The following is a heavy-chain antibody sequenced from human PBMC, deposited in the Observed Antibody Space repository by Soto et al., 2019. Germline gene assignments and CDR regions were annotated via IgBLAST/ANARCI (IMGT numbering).Heavy chain of an antibody. V-gene: IGHV3-23*01. D-gene: IGHD6-6*01. CDR2: ISGNGGST. CDR3: ARRTSSFLDV. J-gene: IGHJ6*04. Sequence: EVQLLESGGGLVQPGGSLRCSCAASGFTFSRGAMNWVRQAPGKGLEWVSGISGNGGSTYYPDSVKGRFTISRDNSKNTLYMQMNSLRAEDTAVYYCARRTSSFLDVWGKGTTVTVSS. CDR1: GFTFSRGA.